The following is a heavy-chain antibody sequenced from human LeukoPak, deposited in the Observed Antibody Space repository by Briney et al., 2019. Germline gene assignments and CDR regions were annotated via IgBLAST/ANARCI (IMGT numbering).Heavy chain of an antibody. V-gene: IGHV4-59*12. CDR3: ARRRGSVGCSSTSCQPRFDY. CDR2: IYYSGST. CDR1: GGSISSYY. Sequence: SGTLSLTCTVSGGSISSYYWSWIRQPPGKGLEWIGYIYYSGSTNYNPSLKSRVTISVDTSKNQFSLKLSSVTAADTAVYYCARRRGSVGCSSTSCQPRFDYWGQGTLVTVSS. D-gene: IGHD2-2*01. J-gene: IGHJ4*02.